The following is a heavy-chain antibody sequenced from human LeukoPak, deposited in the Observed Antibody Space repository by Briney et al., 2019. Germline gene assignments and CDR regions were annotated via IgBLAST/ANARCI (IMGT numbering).Heavy chain of an antibody. CDR2: INRDGDRT. V-gene: IGHV3-43*01. J-gene: IGHJ4*02. CDR3: VRDNTHWSLDY. D-gene: IGHD2-15*01. CDR1: GFTFDDYN. Sequence: PGGSLRLSCAASGFTFDDYNMHWVRQPPGKGLEWVSLINRDGDRTHFGDSVRGRFSISRDNSENSLYLQMNSLRTEDTAVYYCVRDNTHWSLDYWGQGTLVTVSS.